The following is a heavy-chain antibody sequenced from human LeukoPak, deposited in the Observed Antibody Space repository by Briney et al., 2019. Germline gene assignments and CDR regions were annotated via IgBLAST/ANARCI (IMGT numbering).Heavy chain of an antibody. J-gene: IGHJ4*02. V-gene: IGHV3-21*01. D-gene: IGHD2-2*01. CDR3: ARGSSTSCCDFDY. CDR1: GFTFSSYS. CDR2: ISSSSSYI. Sequence: KPGGSLRLSCAASGFTFSSYSMNWVRQAPGKGLEWVSSISSSSSYIYYADSVKGRFTISRDNAKNSLYLQMNSLRAKDTAVYYCARGSSTSCCDFDYWGQGTLVTVSS.